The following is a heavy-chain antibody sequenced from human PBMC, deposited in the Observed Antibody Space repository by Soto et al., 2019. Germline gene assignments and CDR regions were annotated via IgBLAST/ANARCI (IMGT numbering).Heavy chain of an antibody. CDR3: ARTIFGVAVLFDF. Sequence: PGGSLRLSCAASGFTFSSYSMNWVRQAPGKGLEWVSSISSGSSYIYYADSLKGRFTISRDNAKNSLYLQMNSLRAEDTAVYYCARTIFGVAVLFDFWGQGTLVTVSS. J-gene: IGHJ4*02. CDR1: GFTFSSYS. V-gene: IGHV3-21*01. CDR2: ISSGSSYI. D-gene: IGHD3-3*01.